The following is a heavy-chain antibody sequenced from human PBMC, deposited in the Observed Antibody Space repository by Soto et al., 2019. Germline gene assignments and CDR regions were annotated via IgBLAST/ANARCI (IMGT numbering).Heavy chain of an antibody. J-gene: IGHJ4*02. D-gene: IGHD6-19*01. CDR1: GFTLSSYW. CDR2: INRDGTST. CDR3: ARDPAPIGWYDY. Sequence: EVQLVESGGGLVQPGGSLRLSCVASGFTLSSYWMHWVRQTPGKGLEWVSRINRDGTSTTYADSVKGRFTISRDSAKNTLYLQMNRLRAEDTAVYYCARDPAPIGWYDYWGQGTLVTVSS. V-gene: IGHV3-74*01.